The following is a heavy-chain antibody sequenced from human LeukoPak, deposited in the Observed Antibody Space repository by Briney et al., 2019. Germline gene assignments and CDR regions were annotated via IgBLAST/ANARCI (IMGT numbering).Heavy chain of an antibody. V-gene: IGHV4-38-2*02. D-gene: IGHD4-17*01. CDR2: IYHSGGT. CDR1: GYSISSGYY. J-gene: IGHJ4*02. Sequence: SETLSLTCAVSGYSISSGYYWGWIRQPPGKGLEWIGNIYHSGGTYYNPSLKSRVTISVDTSKNQFSLKLSSVTAADTAVYYCARDRYADYVSDWGQGTLVTVSS. CDR3: ARDRYADYVSD.